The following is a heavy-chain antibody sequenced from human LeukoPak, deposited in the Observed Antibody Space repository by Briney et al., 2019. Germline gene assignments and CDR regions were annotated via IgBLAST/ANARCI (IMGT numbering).Heavy chain of an antibody. D-gene: IGHD2-2*01. J-gene: IGHJ4*02. CDR3: ASLIVVVPAATKGFFDY. Sequence: SETLSLTXAVSGYSISSGYYWGWIRQPPGKGLEWIGSIYHSGSTYYNPSLKSRVTISVDTSKNQFSLKLSSVTAADTAVYYCASLIVVVPAATKGFFDYWGQGTLVTVSS. CDR2: IYHSGST. V-gene: IGHV4-38-2*01. CDR1: GYSISSGYY.